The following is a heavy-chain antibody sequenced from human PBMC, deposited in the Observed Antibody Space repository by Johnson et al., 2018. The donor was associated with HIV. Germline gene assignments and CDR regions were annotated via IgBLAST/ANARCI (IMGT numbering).Heavy chain of an antibody. CDR1: GFTFDDYA. Sequence: VQLVESGGGLVQPGRSLRLSCAASGFTFDDYAMHWVRQAPGKGLEWVSGISWNSGSIGYADSVKGRFTISSDNSKNTLYLQMGSLRAEDMAVYYCARGWELLTPAFDIWGQGTMVTVSS. CDR3: ARGWELLTPAFDI. D-gene: IGHD1-26*01. CDR2: ISWNSGSI. V-gene: IGHV3-9*03. J-gene: IGHJ3*02.